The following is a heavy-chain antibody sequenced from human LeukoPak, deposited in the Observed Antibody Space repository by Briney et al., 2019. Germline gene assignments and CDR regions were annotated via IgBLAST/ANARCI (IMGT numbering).Heavy chain of an antibody. CDR3: ARGDGYCSSTSCFTYWFDP. D-gene: IGHD2-2*03. CDR1: GGSISSSSYY. J-gene: IGHJ5*02. Sequence: SETLSLTCTVSGGSISSSSYYWGWIRQPPGKGLEWIGSIYYSGSTYYNPSLKSRVTISVDTSKNQFSLKLSSVTAADTAVYYCARGDGYCSSTSCFTYWFDPWGQGTLVTVSS. CDR2: IYYSGST. V-gene: IGHV4-39*07.